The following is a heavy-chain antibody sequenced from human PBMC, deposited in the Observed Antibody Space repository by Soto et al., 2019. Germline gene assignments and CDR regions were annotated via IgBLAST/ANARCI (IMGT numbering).Heavy chain of an antibody. CDR2: INPSGGST. V-gene: IGHV1-46*03. CDR1: GYTFTSYY. Sequence: ASVKVSCKASGYTFTSYYMHWVRQAPGQGLEWMGIINPSGGSTSYAQKFQGRVTMTRDTSTSTVYMELSSLRSEDTAVYYCARDGLTVSGYGDYQIIYDDWGQGTLVTVSS. CDR3: ARDGLTVSGYGDYQIIYDD. D-gene: IGHD4-17*01. J-gene: IGHJ4*02.